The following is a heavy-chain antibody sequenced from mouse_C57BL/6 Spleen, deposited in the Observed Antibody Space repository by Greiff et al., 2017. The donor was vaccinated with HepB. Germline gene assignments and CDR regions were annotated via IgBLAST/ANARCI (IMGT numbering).Heavy chain of an antibody. CDR2: ISYSGST. Sequence: EVNVVESGPGLAKPSQTLSLTCSVTGYSITSDYWNWIRKFPGNKLEYMGYISYSGSTYYNPSLKSRISITRDTSKNQYYLQLNSVTTEDTATYYCARYRKKILGWYFDVWGTGTTVTVSS. CDR1: GYSITSDY. J-gene: IGHJ1*03. CDR3: ARYRKKILGWYFDV. D-gene: IGHD3-3*01. V-gene: IGHV3-8*01.